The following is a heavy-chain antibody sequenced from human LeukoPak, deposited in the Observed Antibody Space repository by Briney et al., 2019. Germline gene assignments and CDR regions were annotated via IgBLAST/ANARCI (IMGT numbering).Heavy chain of an antibody. CDR3: ARGRGLVKTFDY. Sequence: SETLSLTCTVSGGSISSYYWSWIRQPPGKGLEWIGEINHSGSTNYNPSLKSRVTISVDTSKNQFSLKLSSVTAADTAVYYCARGRGLVKTFDYWGQGTLVTVSS. CDR2: INHSGST. V-gene: IGHV4-34*01. D-gene: IGHD3/OR15-3a*01. J-gene: IGHJ4*02. CDR1: GGSISSYY.